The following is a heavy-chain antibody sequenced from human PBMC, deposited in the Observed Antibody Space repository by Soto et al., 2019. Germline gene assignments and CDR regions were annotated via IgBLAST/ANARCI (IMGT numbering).Heavy chain of an antibody. V-gene: IGHV1-69*06. CDR1: EDTFRNYA. D-gene: IGHD3-22*01. J-gene: IGHJ2*01. CDR2: IIPIFGTA. CDR3: ASTKHDSSAYYYWYLGL. Sequence: QVELVQSGAEVKKPGSSVKVSCQASEDTFRNYAISWVRQAPGQGLEWMGGIIPIFGTANYAQKFQGRVTITADTSANTVYLELSSLRSEDTAVYYCASTKHDSSAYYYWYLGLWGRGTLVTVSS.